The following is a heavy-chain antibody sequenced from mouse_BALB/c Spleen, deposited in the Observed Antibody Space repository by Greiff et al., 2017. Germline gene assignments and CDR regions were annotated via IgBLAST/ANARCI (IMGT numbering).Heavy chain of an antibody. V-gene: IGHV5-6-5*01. D-gene: IGHD1-1*01. J-gene: IGHJ3*01. Sequence: EVHLVESGGGLVKPGGSLKLSCAASGFTFSSYAMSWVRQTPEKRLEWVASISSGGSTYYPDSVKGRFTISRDNARNILYLQMSSLRSEDTAMYYCARGVIYYYGSRQAGNAYWGQGTLVTVSA. CDR1: GFTFSSYA. CDR3: ARGVIYYYGSRQAGNAY. CDR2: ISSGGST.